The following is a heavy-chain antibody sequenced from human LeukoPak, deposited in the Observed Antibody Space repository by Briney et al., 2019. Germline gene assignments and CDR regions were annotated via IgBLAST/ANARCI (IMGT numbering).Heavy chain of an antibody. V-gene: IGHV1-2*02. J-gene: IGHJ5*01. Sequence: GASVKVSCKASGYTLTSYGISWVRQAPGQGLEWMGWINPNSGGTNYAQKFQGRVTMTRDTSISTAYMELSRLRSDDTAVYYCARDNTGAVEYSGVWFDPWGQATLVTVSS. CDR2: INPNSGGT. CDR3: ARDNTGAVEYSGVWFDP. CDR1: GYTLTSYG. D-gene: IGHD6-6*01.